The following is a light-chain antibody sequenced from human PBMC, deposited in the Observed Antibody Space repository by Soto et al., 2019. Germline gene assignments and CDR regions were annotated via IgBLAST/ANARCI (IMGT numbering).Light chain of an antibody. CDR1: QSISSY. CDR3: RQYGRSPRT. V-gene: IGKV3-20*01. CDR2: GAS. Sequence: VLTQSPGTLSLSPGERATLSCRASQSISSYVAWYQQKPGQAPRLLIYGASTRADGIADRFSGSGSGTDLTLSIRRLEPEDFSVYYCRQYGRSPRTFGQGTKVDIK. J-gene: IGKJ1*01.